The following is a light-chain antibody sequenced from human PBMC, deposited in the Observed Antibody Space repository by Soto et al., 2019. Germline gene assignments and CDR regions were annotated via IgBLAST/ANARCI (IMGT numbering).Light chain of an antibody. CDR1: QTIRSNY. Sequence: ETVLTQSPGTLSLSPGVRATLSCRASQTIRSNYLAWYRQTPGQAPRLLIYGASNRATGIADRISGRGSGTDFTHNIGRLEPEDFALYYCQQYGSSPWTCGQGTKVEIK. CDR2: GAS. J-gene: IGKJ1*01. CDR3: QQYGSSPWT. V-gene: IGKV3-20*01.